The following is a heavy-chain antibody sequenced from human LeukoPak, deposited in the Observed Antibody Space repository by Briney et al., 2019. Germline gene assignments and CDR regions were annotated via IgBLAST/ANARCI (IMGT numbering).Heavy chain of an antibody. Sequence: SETLSLTCAVYGGSFSGYYWSWIRQPPGKGLEWIGEINHSGSTNYNPSLKSRVTISVDTSKNQFSLKLSSVTAADTAVYYCVRMRYGSGSYYTKYYYYGMDVWGQGTTVTVSS. J-gene: IGHJ6*02. CDR2: INHSGST. CDR3: VRMRYGSGSYYTKYYYYGMDV. V-gene: IGHV4-34*01. CDR1: GGSFSGYY. D-gene: IGHD3-10*01.